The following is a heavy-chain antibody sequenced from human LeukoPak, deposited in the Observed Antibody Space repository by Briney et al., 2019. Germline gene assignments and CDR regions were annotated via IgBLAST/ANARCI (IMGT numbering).Heavy chain of an antibody. J-gene: IGHJ4*02. CDR1: GFIFSSFG. Sequence: GGSLRLSCAASGFIFSSFGMHWVRQAPGKGLEWVANIKQDGSEKYYADSVKGRFTISRDNAKNSLYLQMNSLRAEDTALYYCAKDMDDILTGVDYWGQGTLVTVSS. CDR2: IKQDGSEK. D-gene: IGHD3-9*01. V-gene: IGHV3-7*03. CDR3: AKDMDDILTGVDY.